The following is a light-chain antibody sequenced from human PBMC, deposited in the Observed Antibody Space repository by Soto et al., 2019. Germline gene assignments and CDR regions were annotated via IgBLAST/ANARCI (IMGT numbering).Light chain of an antibody. V-gene: IGLV2-14*01. Sequence: QSVLTQPASVSGSPGQSITISCTGTSSDVGGYNYVSWYQQHPGKAPRLMIYEVIKRPSGVSNRFSGSKSGNTASLTISGLQAEDEADYYCSSYTSSSTWVFGGGTQLTVL. CDR1: SSDVGGYNY. J-gene: IGLJ7*01. CDR2: EVI. CDR3: SSYTSSSTWV.